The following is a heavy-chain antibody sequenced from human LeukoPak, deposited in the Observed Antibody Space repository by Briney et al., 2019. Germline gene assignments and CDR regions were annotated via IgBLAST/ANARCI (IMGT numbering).Heavy chain of an antibody. V-gene: IGHV3-33*08. J-gene: IGHJ4*02. CDR1: EFTFSSYA. CDR3: AREVVESKGFDY. D-gene: IGHD2-15*01. Sequence: GGSLRLSCAASEFTFSSYAMTWVRQAPGKGLEWVAVIWYDGSNKYYADSVKGRFTISRDNSKNTLYLQMNSLRAEDTAVYYCAREVVESKGFDYWGQGTLVTVSS. CDR2: IWYDGSNK.